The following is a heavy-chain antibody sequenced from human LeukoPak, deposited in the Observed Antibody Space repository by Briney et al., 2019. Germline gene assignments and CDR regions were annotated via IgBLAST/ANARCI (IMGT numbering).Heavy chain of an antibody. CDR3: ARGRCNDLSCYLVDY. J-gene: IGHJ4*02. CDR1: GYTFSDYY. CDR2: IDPNSGAT. Sequence: ASVKVSCKASGYTFSDYYMHWVRQSPGQRLEWMARIDPNSGATKYEQNFQDRVTMTRDTSISTAYMELSRLRSDDTAVYYCARGRCNDLSCYLVDYWGQGTLVTVSS. V-gene: IGHV1-2*06. D-gene: IGHD2-15*01.